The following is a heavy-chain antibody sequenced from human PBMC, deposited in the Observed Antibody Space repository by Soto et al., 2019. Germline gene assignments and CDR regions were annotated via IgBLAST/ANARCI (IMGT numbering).Heavy chain of an antibody. V-gene: IGHV5-51*01. CDR1: GYSFTSYW. CDR3: ARMTISNYHGMDV. D-gene: IGHD3-9*01. CDR2: IYPGDSDT. Sequence: PGAALKISCKGSGYSFTSYWIGSVRQMPGKGLEWMGIIYPGDSDTRYSPSFQGQVTISADKSISTAYLQWSSLKASDTAMYYSARMTISNYHGMDVWRQGTTDTVSS. J-gene: IGHJ6*02.